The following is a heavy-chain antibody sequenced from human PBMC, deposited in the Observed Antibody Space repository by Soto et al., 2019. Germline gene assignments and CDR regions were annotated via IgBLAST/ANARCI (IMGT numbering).Heavy chain of an antibody. CDR3: ERGAAARPPKFDY. D-gene: IGHD6-6*01. Sequence: GXSVKVSCAGSGYCSTGDYMHWVRQAPGQGLEWMGWINPNSGGTNYAQKFQGRVTMTRDTSISTAYMELSRLRSDDTAVYYCERGAAARPPKFDYWGQGTLVTVSS. V-gene: IGHV1-2*02. J-gene: IGHJ4*02. CDR1: GYCSTGDY. CDR2: INPNSGGT.